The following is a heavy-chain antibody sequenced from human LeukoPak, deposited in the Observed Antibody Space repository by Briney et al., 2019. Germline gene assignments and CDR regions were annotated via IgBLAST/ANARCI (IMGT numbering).Heavy chain of an antibody. J-gene: IGHJ4*02. CDR2: IYSGGST. V-gene: IGHV3-53*01. CDR3: ATCVSTSRSFDY. Sequence: PGGSLRLSCAPSGFIVSNNYMTWVRQAPGKGLEWVSVIYSGGSTYYADSVKGRFTISRDNSKNTLYLQMNSLRAEDTAVYYCATCVSTSRSFDYWGQGTLVTVSS. CDR1: GFIVSNNY.